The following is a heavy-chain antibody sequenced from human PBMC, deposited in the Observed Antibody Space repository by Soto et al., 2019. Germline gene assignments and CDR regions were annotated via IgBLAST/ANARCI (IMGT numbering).Heavy chain of an antibody. V-gene: IGHV4-59*01. CDR2: IYYSGST. D-gene: IGHD3-10*01. CDR3: ARHHWVGIVPYGMDV. J-gene: IGHJ6*02. Sequence: SETLSLTCTVSGGSISSYYWSWIRQPPGKGLEWIGYIYYSGSTNYNPSLKSRVTISVDTSKNQFSLKLSSVTAADTAVYYCARHHWVGIVPYGMDVWRQATTV. CDR1: GGSISSYY.